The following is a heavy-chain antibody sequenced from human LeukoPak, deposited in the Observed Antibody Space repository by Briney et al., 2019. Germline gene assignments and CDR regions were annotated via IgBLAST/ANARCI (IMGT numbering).Heavy chain of an antibody. D-gene: IGHD2-2*01. V-gene: IGHV1-18*04. CDR1: GYTFTSYG. CDR2: ISAYNGNT. Sequence: ASVKVSCKASGYTFTSYGISWVRQAPGQGLEWMGWISAYNGNTNYARKLQGRVTMTTDTSTSTAYMELRSLRSDDTAVYYCARDLIVVVPAASIYYYGMDVWGKGTTVTVSS. CDR3: ARDLIVVVPAASIYYYGMDV. J-gene: IGHJ6*04.